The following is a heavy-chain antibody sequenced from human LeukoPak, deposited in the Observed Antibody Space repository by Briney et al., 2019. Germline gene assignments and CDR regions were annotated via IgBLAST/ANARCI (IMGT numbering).Heavy chain of an antibody. Sequence: GASVKVSCKASGYTFTNYGITWVRQAPGQGLEWMGWINAYNGYTNYAQRIQDRVTVTTDTSTSTAYMELRSLRSDDTAVYYCARGRGSNDWYYCDNWGQGTLVTVSS. CDR1: GYTFTNYG. D-gene: IGHD3-9*01. CDR2: INAYNGYT. J-gene: IGHJ4*02. V-gene: IGHV1-18*04. CDR3: ARGRGSNDWYYCDN.